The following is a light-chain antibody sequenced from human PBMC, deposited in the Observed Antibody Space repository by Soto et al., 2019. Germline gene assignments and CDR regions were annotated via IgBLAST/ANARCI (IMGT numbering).Light chain of an antibody. V-gene: IGKV2-24*01. Sequence: DIVLTQTRLSSPVTLGQPASISCRSSQSLVHIDGNTYFNWLQRRPGQPPRLLIYKISNRFPGVPDRFSGRGAGKDFTLKISRVEAEDVGVYYCMQATQSYTFGQGTRLEIK. CDR2: KIS. J-gene: IGKJ2*01. CDR1: QSLVHIDGNTY. CDR3: MQATQSYT.